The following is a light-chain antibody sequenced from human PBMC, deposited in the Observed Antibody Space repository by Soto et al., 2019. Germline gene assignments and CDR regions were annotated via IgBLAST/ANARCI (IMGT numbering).Light chain of an antibody. CDR3: QQYNSYPLT. V-gene: IGKV1-5*03. CDR2: TAS. Sequence: DIQMTQSPSTLSASIGDTVTITCRASQSISNWLAWYQQRPGEVPSLLIHTASNLESGVSSRFNGSGSGTDFTRTVSTLQPDDSATYYCQQYNSYPLTFGGGTRVEIK. CDR1: QSISNW. J-gene: IGKJ4*01.